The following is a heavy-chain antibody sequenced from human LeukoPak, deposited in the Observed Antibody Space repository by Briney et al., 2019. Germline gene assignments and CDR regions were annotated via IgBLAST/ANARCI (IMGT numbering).Heavy chain of an antibody. V-gene: IGHV1-8*01. J-gene: IGHJ6*02. CDR3: ARDYDFWSGYYTNYYYGMDV. D-gene: IGHD3-3*01. CDR2: MNPNSGNT. CDR1: GYTFTSYD. Sequence: ASVKVSCKASGYTFTSYDINWVRQATGQGLEWMGWMNPNSGNTGYAQKFQGRVTMTRNTSISTAYMELSSLRSEDTAVYYCARDYDFWSGYYTNYYYGMDVWGQGTTVTVSS.